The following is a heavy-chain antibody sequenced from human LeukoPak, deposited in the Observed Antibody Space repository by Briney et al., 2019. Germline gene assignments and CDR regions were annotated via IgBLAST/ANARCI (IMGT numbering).Heavy chain of an antibody. Sequence: ASAKVSCKASGYTFTSYGISWVRQAPGQGLEWMGWISAYNGNTNYAQKLQGRVTMTTDTSTSTAYMELRSLRSDDTAVYYCARDLYYGSGIFYYYYYMDVWGKGTTVTVSS. V-gene: IGHV1-18*01. CDR2: ISAYNGNT. CDR3: ARDLYYGSGIFYYYYYMDV. J-gene: IGHJ6*03. D-gene: IGHD3-10*01. CDR1: GYTFTSYG.